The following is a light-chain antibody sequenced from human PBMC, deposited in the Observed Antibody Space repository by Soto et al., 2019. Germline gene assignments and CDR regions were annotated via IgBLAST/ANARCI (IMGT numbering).Light chain of an antibody. CDR1: QSLSSSY. V-gene: IGKV3-20*01. Sequence: EVVLTQSPGTLSLSPWERATLSCRASQSLSSSYLAWYQQKSGQAPRLLIYGSFSRATGIPDRSSGSGSGTDFTLTISRLEPEDFAVYYCQQYGSLITFGQGTRLEIK. CDR2: GSF. J-gene: IGKJ5*01. CDR3: QQYGSLIT.